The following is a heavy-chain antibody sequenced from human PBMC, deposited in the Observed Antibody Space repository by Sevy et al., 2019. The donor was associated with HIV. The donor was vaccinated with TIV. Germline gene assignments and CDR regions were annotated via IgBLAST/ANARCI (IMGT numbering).Heavy chain of an antibody. CDR1: GFTFSSYW. CDR3: XXXXXXXXXXHYGMDV. CDR2: IKQDGSEK. V-gene: IGHV3-7*01. J-gene: IGHJ6*02. Sequence: GGSLRLSCAASGFTFSSYWMSWVRQAPGKGLEWVANIKQDGSEKYYVDSVKGRFTISRDNAKNSLYLQMNSLRAEDXXXXXXXXXXXXXXXXHYGMDVWGQGTTVTVSS.